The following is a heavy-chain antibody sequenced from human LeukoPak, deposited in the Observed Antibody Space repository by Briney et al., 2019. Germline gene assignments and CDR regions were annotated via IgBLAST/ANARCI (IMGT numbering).Heavy chain of an antibody. CDR1: GFTFSNAW. Sequence: KPGGSLRLSCAASGFTFSNAWMSWVRLAPGKGLEWLGRIKSKTEGGTTDYAAPVKGRFTISRDDSKNTVYLQMNRLITEDTAVYYCTTDPTYWGQGTLVTVSS. CDR2: IKSKTEGGTT. V-gene: IGHV3-15*01. CDR3: TTDPTY. J-gene: IGHJ4*02.